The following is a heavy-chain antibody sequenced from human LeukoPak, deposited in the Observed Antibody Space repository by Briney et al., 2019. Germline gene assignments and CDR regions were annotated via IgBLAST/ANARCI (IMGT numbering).Heavy chain of an antibody. J-gene: IGHJ4*02. CDR2: IYPGDSDT. Sequence: GGSLKISCKGSGYSFTSYWIGWVRQMPGKGLEWMGIIYPGDSDTRYSPSFQGQVTISADKSISTAYLQWSSLEASDTSMYYCASYENYYFDYWGQGTLVTVSS. V-gene: IGHV5-51*01. D-gene: IGHD3-3*01. CDR3: ASYENYYFDY. CDR1: GYSFTSYW.